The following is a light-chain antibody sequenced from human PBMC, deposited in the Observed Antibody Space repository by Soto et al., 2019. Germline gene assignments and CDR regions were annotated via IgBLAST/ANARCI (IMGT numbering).Light chain of an antibody. V-gene: IGKV3-20*01. CDR3: QQYNSWPPIT. CDR2: GAS. CDR1: QSVSSTY. Sequence: EIVLTQSPDTLSLSPGERATLSCRASQSVSSTYFAWYQQKPGQAPRLLIYGASSRAAGIPDRFSGSGSGTDFTLTISSLQSEDFAVYFCQQYNSWPPITFGQGTRLEIK. J-gene: IGKJ5*01.